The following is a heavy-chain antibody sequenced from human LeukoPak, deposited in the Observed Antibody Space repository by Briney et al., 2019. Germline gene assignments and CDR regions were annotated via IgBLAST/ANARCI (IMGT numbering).Heavy chain of an antibody. CDR2: ISFDGSSK. CDR1: GFTFSLYT. CDR3: AVFPSGSFAFDI. V-gene: IGHV3-30-3*01. D-gene: IGHD1-26*01. Sequence: PGGSLRLSCAASGFTFSLYTMHWVRQAPGKGLEWVALISFDGSSKYYAESVKGRFTISRDNSKNTLYLLMNSLTAEDTAVYYCAVFPSGSFAFDIWGQGTMVTVSS. J-gene: IGHJ3*02.